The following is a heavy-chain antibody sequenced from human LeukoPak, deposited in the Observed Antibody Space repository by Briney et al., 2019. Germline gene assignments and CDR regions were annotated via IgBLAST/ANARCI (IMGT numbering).Heavy chain of an antibody. CDR2: NYPGDSDT. J-gene: IGHJ3*02. CDR3: AIWGDTIITVYDAFDI. Sequence: GGALEIPPYGSGYHFTSYWIGRVRQVPGKGPEWMGINYPGDSDTRYSPSFKGQVTISADKSISTAYLQWSSLKASDTAMYYCAIWGDTIITVYDAFDIWGRGTMVTVSS. D-gene: IGHD1-20*01. V-gene: IGHV5-51*01. CDR1: GYHFTSYW.